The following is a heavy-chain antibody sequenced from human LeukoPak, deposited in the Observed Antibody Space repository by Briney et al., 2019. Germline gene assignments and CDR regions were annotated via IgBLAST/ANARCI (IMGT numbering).Heavy chain of an antibody. Sequence: PGGSLRLSCAASGFTFSSYAMSWVRQAPGKGLEWVSAISGSGGSTYYADSVKGRFTISRDNSKNTLYLQMNSLRAEDTAVYYCAKVWMVGGYGPDADYWGQGTLVTVSS. D-gene: IGHD5-12*01. V-gene: IGHV3-23*01. CDR1: GFTFSSYA. CDR3: AKVWMVGGYGPDADY. J-gene: IGHJ4*02. CDR2: ISGSGGST.